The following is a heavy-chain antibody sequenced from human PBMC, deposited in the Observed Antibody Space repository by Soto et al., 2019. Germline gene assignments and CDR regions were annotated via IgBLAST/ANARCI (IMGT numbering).Heavy chain of an antibody. V-gene: IGHV3-30*18. CDR3: AKAGIQLWSSYFDY. Sequence: GGSLRLSCAASGFTFSSYGMHWVRQAPGKGLEWVAVISYDGSNKYYADSVKGRFTISRDNSKNTLYLQMNSLRAEDTAVYYCAKAGIQLWSSYFDYCGQGTMVTV. J-gene: IGHJ4*02. D-gene: IGHD5-18*01. CDR1: GFTFSSYG. CDR2: ISYDGSNK.